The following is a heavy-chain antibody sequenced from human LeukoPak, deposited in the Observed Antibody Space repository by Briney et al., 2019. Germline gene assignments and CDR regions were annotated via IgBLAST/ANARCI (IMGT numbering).Heavy chain of an antibody. D-gene: IGHD3-22*01. CDR3: ATFRLLPVIPVFDY. Sequence: SVKVSCKASGGTFSSYAISWVRQAPGQGLEWMGRIIPIFGTANYAQKFQGRVTITTDESTSTAYMELSSLRSEDTAVYYWATFRLLPVIPVFDYWGQGTLVTVSS. CDR1: GGTFSSYA. CDR2: IIPIFGTA. J-gene: IGHJ4*02. V-gene: IGHV1-69*05.